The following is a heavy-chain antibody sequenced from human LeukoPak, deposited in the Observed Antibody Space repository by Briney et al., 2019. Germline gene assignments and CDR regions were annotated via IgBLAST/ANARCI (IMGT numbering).Heavy chain of an antibody. J-gene: IGHJ6*02. Sequence: SETLSLTCTVSGGSISSSSYYWGWIRQPPGKGLEWIGSIYYSGSTYYNPSLKSRVTISVDTSKNQFSLKLSSVTAADTAVYYCARVGRIAAAGTYVSGLGYYYYGMDVWGQGTTVTVSS. D-gene: IGHD6-13*01. CDR1: GGSISSSSYY. CDR3: ARVGRIAAAGTYVSGLGYYYYGMDV. V-gene: IGHV4-39*07. CDR2: IYYSGST.